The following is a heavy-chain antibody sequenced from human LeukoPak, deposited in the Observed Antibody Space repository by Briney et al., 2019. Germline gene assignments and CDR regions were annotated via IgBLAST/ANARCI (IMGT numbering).Heavy chain of an antibody. Sequence: SETLSLTCTVSGGSISSYYWSWIRQPPGKGLEWIGYIYYSGSTNYNPSLKSRVTISVDTSKNQFSLKLSSVTAADTAVYYCARESIVAASGAFDIWGQGTMVTVSS. CDR1: GGSISSYY. CDR3: ARESIVAASGAFDI. J-gene: IGHJ3*02. D-gene: IGHD5-12*01. CDR2: IYYSGST. V-gene: IGHV4-59*01.